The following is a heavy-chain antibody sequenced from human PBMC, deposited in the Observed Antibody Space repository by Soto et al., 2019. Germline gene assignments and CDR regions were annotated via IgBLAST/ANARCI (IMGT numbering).Heavy chain of an antibody. CDR1: GYSFASYW. CDR2: IYPGDSDT. CDR3: ARNRSFTLGFYYDGMDV. D-gene: IGHD6-6*01. J-gene: IGHJ6*02. V-gene: IGHV5-51*01. Sequence: GESLKISCQGSGYSFASYWIGWVRQMPGKDLEWMGIIYPGDSDTRYSPSFQGQVTISADKSLRTAYLQWTSLKASDTALYYCARNRSFTLGFYYDGMDVWGQGTTVTVSS.